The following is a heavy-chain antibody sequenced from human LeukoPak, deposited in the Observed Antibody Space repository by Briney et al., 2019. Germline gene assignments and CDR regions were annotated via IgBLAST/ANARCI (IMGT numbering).Heavy chain of an antibody. CDR1: GGSFSGYY. Sequence: SETLSLTCAVYGGSFSGYYWSWIRQPPGKGLEWIGEINHSGSTNYNPSLKSRVTITVDTSKNQFSLKLSSVTAADTAVYYCARGYFPIIFGVAYDYWGQGTLVTVSS. D-gene: IGHD3-3*01. J-gene: IGHJ4*02. V-gene: IGHV4-34*01. CDR2: INHSGST. CDR3: ARGYFPIIFGVAYDY.